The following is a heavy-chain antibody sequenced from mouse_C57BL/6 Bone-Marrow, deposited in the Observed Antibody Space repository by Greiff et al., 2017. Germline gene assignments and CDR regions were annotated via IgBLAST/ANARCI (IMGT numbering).Heavy chain of an antibody. Sequence: EVQLLESGGGLVKPGGSLKLSCAASGFTFSSYTMSWVRQTPEQRLQWVAAISGGGGNTYYPDSVKGRFTISRDNDKNILYLQMSSLRSEDTALYYCSRQVTTVLATKYVGVWGTGTTVTVSS. J-gene: IGHJ1*03. CDR1: GFTFSSYT. CDR3: SRQVTTVLATKYVGV. D-gene: IGHD1-1*01. CDR2: ISGGGGNT. V-gene: IGHV5-9*01.